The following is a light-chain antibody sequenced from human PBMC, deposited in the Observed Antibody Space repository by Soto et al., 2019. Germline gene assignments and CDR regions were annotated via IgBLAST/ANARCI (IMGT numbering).Light chain of an antibody. CDR3: LQDYSNPRT. CDR1: QGIRTD. V-gene: IGKV1-6*01. Sequence: AIHMTQSPSSMSASVGDRVTITCRARQGIRTDLGWYQQKPGKAPKLLIYAASSLQSGVPSRFRGSGSGTDCTLTISVLQPEDFGTYYCLQDYSNPRTFGQGTKVEIK. CDR2: AAS. J-gene: IGKJ1*01.